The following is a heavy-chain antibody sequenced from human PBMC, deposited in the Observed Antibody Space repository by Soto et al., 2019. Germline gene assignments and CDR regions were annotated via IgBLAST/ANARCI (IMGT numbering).Heavy chain of an antibody. J-gene: IGHJ4*02. CDR1: GGSISSSSYY. V-gene: IGHV4-39*01. D-gene: IGHD3-22*01. CDR3: ASLTMIVDYEHG. CDR2: IYYSGST. Sequence: SETLSLTCTVSGGSISSSSYYWVWIRQPPGKGLEWIGSIYYSGSTYYNPSLKSRVTISVDTSKNQFSLKLSSVTAADTAVYYCASLTMIVDYEHGWGQGTLVTVSS.